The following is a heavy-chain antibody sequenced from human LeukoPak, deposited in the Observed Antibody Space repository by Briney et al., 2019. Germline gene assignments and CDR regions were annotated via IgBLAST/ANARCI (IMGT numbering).Heavy chain of an antibody. J-gene: IGHJ4*02. CDR2: IYSGGST. CDR3: ARVASVWTHFDY. CDR1: GFTFSSYG. D-gene: IGHD2-8*01. V-gene: IGHV3-NL1*01. Sequence: PGGSLRLSCAASGFTFSSYGMHWVRQAPGKGLEWVSVIYSGGSTYYADSVKGRFTISRDNSKNTLYLQMGSLRAEDMAVYYCARVASVWTHFDYWGPGTLVTVSS.